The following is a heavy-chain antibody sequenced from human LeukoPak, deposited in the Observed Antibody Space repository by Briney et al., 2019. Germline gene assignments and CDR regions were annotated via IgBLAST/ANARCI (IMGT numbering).Heavy chain of an antibody. Sequence: PSETLSLTCTVSGGSISSSIYYWGWIRQPPGKGLEWIRSIYYSGSTYYNPSLKSRVTISVDTSKNRFSLKLSSVTAADTAVYYCAARGGTSDYWGQGTLVTVSS. V-gene: IGHV4-39*01. D-gene: IGHD3-16*01. CDR2: IYYSGST. J-gene: IGHJ4*02. CDR3: AARGGTSDY. CDR1: GGSISSSIYY.